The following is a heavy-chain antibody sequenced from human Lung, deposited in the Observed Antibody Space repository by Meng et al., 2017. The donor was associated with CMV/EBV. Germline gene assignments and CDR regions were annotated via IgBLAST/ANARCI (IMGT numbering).Heavy chain of an antibody. Sequence: GEXXTISCRGSGYNFTNYWIGWVRQMPGKGLEWMGIIFPADSDTRYSPSFQGQVTITADKSISTAYLQWSSLKASDTAIYYCARLDFWSGYHQKGVLGTEKLQYWXQGTXVTVSS. CDR2: IFPADSDT. J-gene: IGHJ1*01. CDR1: GYNFTNYW. V-gene: IGHV5-51*01. D-gene: IGHD3-3*01. CDR3: ARLDFWSGYHQKGVLGTEKLQY.